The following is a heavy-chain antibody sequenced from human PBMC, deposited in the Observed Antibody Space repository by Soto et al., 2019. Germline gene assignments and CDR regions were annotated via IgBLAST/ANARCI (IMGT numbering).Heavy chain of an antibody. Sequence: QVQLVESGGGVVQPGRSLRLSCAASGFTLSTYGIHWVRQAPGKGLEWVAVIWYDGSSKYYADSVKGRFTISRDSSQNTVFLQMNSLRAEDTAMYYCAREGITAIYCFDYWGQGSLVTVSS. CDR1: GFTLSTYG. CDR3: AREGITAIYCFDY. D-gene: IGHD2-21*02. CDR2: IWYDGSSK. J-gene: IGHJ4*02. V-gene: IGHV3-33*01.